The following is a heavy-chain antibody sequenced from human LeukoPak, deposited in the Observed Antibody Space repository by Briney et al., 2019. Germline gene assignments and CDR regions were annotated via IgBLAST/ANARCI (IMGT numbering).Heavy chain of an antibody. CDR1: GGSISSSSYY. V-gene: IGHV4-39*01. Sequence: SETLSLTCTVSGGSISSSSYYWGWIRQPPGKGLEWIGSIYCSGSTYYNPSLKSRVTISVDTSKNQFSLKLSSVTAADTAVYYCATTVPHSSASMDVWGQGTTVTVSS. J-gene: IGHJ6*02. CDR3: ATTVPHSSASMDV. CDR2: IYCSGST. D-gene: IGHD1-1*01.